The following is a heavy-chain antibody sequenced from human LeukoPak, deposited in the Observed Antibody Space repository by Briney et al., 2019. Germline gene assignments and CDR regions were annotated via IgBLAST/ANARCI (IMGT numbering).Heavy chain of an antibody. V-gene: IGHV4-59*01. Sequence: PSETLSLTCTVSGGSISSYYWSWIRQPPGKGLEWIGYIYYSGSTNYNPSLKRRVTISVDTSKNQFSLKLSSVTAADTAVYYCARERTVVTEYWYFDLWGRGTLVTVSS. D-gene: IGHD4-23*01. CDR3: ARERTVVTEYWYFDL. CDR2: IYYSGST. J-gene: IGHJ2*01. CDR1: GGSISSYY.